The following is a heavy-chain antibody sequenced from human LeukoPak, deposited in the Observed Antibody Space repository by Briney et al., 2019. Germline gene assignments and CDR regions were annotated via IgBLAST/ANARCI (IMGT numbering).Heavy chain of an antibody. Sequence: ASVKVSCKASGYTFTTYYIHWVRQAPGQGLEWMGWINPNSGDTNYAQKFQGRVTMTRDTSISTAYMELSRLRSDDTAVYYCARECVLDNFTMIRGVIGTLWGQGTLVTVSS. V-gene: IGHV1-2*02. D-gene: IGHD3-10*01. CDR3: ARECVLDNFTMIRGVIGTL. CDR1: GYTFTTYY. J-gene: IGHJ4*02. CDR2: INPNSGDT.